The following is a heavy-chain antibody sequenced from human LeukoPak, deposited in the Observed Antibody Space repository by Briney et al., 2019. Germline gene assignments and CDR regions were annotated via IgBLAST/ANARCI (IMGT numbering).Heavy chain of an antibody. CDR3: ARLKDHTIDY. CDR1: GFSFPSYW. CDR2: IYPGDSDT. D-gene: IGHD1-14*01. V-gene: IGHV5-51*01. Sequence: GESLKISCKGSGFSFPSYWIGWVRQMPGKGLEWMGIIYPGDSDTNYSPSFQGQVTISADKSISTAYLQWSSLMASDTAMYYCARLKDHTIDYWGQGTLVTVSS. J-gene: IGHJ4*02.